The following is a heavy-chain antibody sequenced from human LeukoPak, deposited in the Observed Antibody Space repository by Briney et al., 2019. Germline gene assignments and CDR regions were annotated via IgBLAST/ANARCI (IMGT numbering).Heavy chain of an antibody. J-gene: IGHJ4*02. CDR1: GFTFDDYA. Sequence: PGGSLRLSCAASGFTFDDYAMHWVRQAPGKGLEWVSGISWNSGSIGYADSVKGRFTISRDNAKNSLYLQMSSLRADDTAVYYCARDLPTGSDYFDYWGQGTLVTVSS. V-gene: IGHV3-9*01. D-gene: IGHD6-6*01. CDR3: ARDLPTGSDYFDY. CDR2: ISWNSGSI.